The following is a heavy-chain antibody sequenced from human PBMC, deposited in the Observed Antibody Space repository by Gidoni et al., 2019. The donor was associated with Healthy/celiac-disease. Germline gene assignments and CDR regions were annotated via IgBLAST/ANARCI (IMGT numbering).Heavy chain of an antibody. Sequence: QVQPVQSGAEVKKPGSSVTVSCKASGGTFSSYAISWVRQAPGQGLEWMGGIIPIFGTANYAQKFQGRVTITADESTSTAYMELSSLRSEDTAVYYCARDLTWGQAFDIWGQGTMVTVSS. J-gene: IGHJ3*02. CDR2: IIPIFGTA. CDR1: GGTFSSYA. D-gene: IGHD3-16*01. V-gene: IGHV1-69*01. CDR3: ARDLTWGQAFDI.